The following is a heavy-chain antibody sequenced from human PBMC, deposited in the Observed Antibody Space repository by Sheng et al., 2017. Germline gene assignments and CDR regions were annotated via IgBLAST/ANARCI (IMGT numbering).Heavy chain of an antibody. Sequence: QVQLQESGPGLVKPSETLSLTCAVSGYSISSGYYWGWIRQPPGKGLEWIGSIYHSGSTYYNPSLKSRVTISVDTSKNQFSLKLSSVTAADTAVYYCARDLIAVARNWFDPWGQGTLVTVSS. V-gene: IGHV4-38-2*01. J-gene: IGHJ5*02. CDR3: ARDLIAVARNWFDP. D-gene: IGHD6-19*01. CDR1: GYSISSGYY. CDR2: IYHSGST.